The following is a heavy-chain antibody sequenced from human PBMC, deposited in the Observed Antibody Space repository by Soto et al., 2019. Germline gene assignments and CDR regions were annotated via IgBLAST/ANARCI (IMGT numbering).Heavy chain of an antibody. J-gene: IGHJ6*02. D-gene: IGHD3-3*01. Sequence: GESLKISCKASGYSFTTYWIGWVRQMPGKGLEWMGIIYPGDSDTKYSPSLQGQVSISADTSISTAYLQWTSLKASDTAMYYCARQASTIFGVVKDYYYYYGMDVWGQGTTVTVSS. CDR2: IYPGDSDT. V-gene: IGHV5-51*01. CDR3: ARQASTIFGVVKDYYYYYGMDV. CDR1: GYSFTTYW.